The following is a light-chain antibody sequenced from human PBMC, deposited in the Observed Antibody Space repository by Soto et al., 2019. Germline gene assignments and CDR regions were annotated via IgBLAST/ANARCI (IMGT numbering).Light chain of an antibody. CDR2: DVS. Sequence: QSVLTQPRSVSGSPGQSVTISCTGTSSDVGSYTYVSWYQQHPGKAPKLMIYDVSERPSGVPDRFSGSKSGNTASLTISGLQAEDEADYYCCSYAGSYTVVFGGGTKVTVL. V-gene: IGLV2-11*01. CDR3: CSYAGSYTVV. CDR1: SSDVGSYTY. J-gene: IGLJ3*02.